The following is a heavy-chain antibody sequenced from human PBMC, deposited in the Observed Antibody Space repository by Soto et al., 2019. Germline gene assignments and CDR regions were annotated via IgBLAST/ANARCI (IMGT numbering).Heavy chain of an antibody. CDR1: GGSIISGGHY. D-gene: IGHD4-17*01. CDR2: IYYSGTT. Sequence: QVQLHESGPGLVKPSQTLSLTCTVSGGSIISGGHYWSWIRQHPGKGLEWIGYIYYSGTTYYNPSLKSRVTISVDTSENQFSLKLKSVTAADTAVYYCARDRGGYGDSGYWGQGTLVTVSS. CDR3: ARDRGGYGDSGY. J-gene: IGHJ4*02. V-gene: IGHV4-31*03.